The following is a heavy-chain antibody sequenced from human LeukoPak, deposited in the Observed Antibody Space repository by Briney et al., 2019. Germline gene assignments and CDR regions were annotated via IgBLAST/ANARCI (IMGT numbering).Heavy chain of an antibody. J-gene: IGHJ4*02. CDR2: IKKTHEGGAT. CDR1: GFNFKNAW. D-gene: IGHD6-19*01. V-gene: IGHV3-15*07. CDR3: ARRGRVAGTLGDY. Sequence: GGSLRLSCAASGFNFKNAWMNWVRQAPGKGLEWVGRIKKTHEGGATDCAAPVNGRFTISRDDSKNTLYLQMNSLRAEDTAVYYCARRGRVAGTLGDYWGQGTLVTVSS.